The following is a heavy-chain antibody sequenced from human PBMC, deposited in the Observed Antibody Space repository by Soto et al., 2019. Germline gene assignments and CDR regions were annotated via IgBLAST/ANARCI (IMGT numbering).Heavy chain of an antibody. CDR3: ARHMYSSGWYRNAFDI. CDR1: GGSISSGDHY. J-gene: IGHJ3*02. V-gene: IGHV4-39*01. CDR2: IYYTGST. Sequence: QLQLQESGPGLLKPSETPSLTCIVSGGSISSGDHYWAWIRQVPGKGLEWIGSIYYTGSTYYYPSLKSRVTMSVDTSKNQFSLKLSSVTAADTAVYYCARHMYSSGWYRNAFDIWGQGTMLTVSS. D-gene: IGHD6-19*01.